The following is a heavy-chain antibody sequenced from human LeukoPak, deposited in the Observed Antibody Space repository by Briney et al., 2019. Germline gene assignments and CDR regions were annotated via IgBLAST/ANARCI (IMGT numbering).Heavy chain of an antibody. D-gene: IGHD1-1*01. CDR3: ARGGTFVSDY. CDR2: IKVDGSEK. J-gene: IGHJ4*02. Sequence: GGSLRLSCAASGFTFSTFWMSWVRQAPGKGLEWVANIKVDGSEKYYVDSMKGRFTVSRDNAKNSLYLQMDSLRAEDTAVYYCARGGTFVSDYRGQGTLVTVSS. V-gene: IGHV3-7*04. CDR1: GFTFSTFW.